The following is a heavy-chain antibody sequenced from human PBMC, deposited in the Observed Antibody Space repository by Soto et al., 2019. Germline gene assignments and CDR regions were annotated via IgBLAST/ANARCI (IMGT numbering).Heavy chain of an antibody. Sequence: EVQLVESGGGLVQPGGSLKLSCVASGYTFSGSAFHWVRQASGKGLEWVGRIRGKANSYETAYAESVKGRFTISRDDSKNTAFLQMNSLKTEDMAVYYCTSRYCSSASCHTWGQGTRVTVSS. CDR2: IRGKANSYET. D-gene: IGHD2-2*01. V-gene: IGHV3-73*01. J-gene: IGHJ5*02. CDR3: TSRYCSSASCHT. CDR1: GYTFSGSA.